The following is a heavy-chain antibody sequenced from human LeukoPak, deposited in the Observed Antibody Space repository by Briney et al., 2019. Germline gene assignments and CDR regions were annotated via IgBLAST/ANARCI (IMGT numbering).Heavy chain of an antibody. V-gene: IGHV5-51*01. D-gene: IGHD4-23*01. CDR3: ARKSWGYRGNSYYFDY. Sequence: GESLKISCKGSGYSFTTYWIGWVRQMPGKGLEWMGIIYPDDSDTRYSPSFEGQVTISADKSISTAYLQWSSLKASDTAMYYCARKSWGYRGNSYYFDYWGQGTLVTVSS. CDR1: GYSFTTYW. J-gene: IGHJ4*02. CDR2: IYPDDSDT.